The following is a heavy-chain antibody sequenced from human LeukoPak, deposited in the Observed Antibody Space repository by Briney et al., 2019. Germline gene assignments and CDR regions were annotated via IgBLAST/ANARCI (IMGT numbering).Heavy chain of an antibody. Sequence: SETLSLTCAVYGGSFSGYYWSWIRQPPGEGLEWIGEINHSGSTNYNPSLKSRVTISVDTSKNQFSLKLSSVTAADTAVYYCARGLGCSSTSCYTPWFDPWGQGTLVTVSS. D-gene: IGHD2-2*02. J-gene: IGHJ5*02. V-gene: IGHV4-34*01. CDR2: INHSGST. CDR3: ARGLGCSSTSCYTPWFDP. CDR1: GGSFSGYY.